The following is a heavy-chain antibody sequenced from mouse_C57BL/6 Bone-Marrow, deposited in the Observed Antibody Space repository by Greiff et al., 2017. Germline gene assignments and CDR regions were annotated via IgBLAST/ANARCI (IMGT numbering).Heavy chain of an antibody. J-gene: IGHJ1*01. CDR2: ISSGGSYT. CDR1: GFTFSSYG. CDR3: ARRGSRYFDV. Sequence: EVQLVESGGDLVKPGGSLKLSCAASGFTFSSYGMSWVRQTPDKRLEWVATISSGGSYTYYPDSVKGRFPISRDNAKNTLNLQMSSLKSEDTAMYYCARRGSRYFDVWGAGTTVTVSS. V-gene: IGHV5-6*01.